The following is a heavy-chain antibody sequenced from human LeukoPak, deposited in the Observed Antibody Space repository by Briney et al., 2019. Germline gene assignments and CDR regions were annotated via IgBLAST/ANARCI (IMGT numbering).Heavy chain of an antibody. J-gene: IGHJ4*02. CDR2: ISYDGSNK. CDR1: GFTFSNYA. V-gene: IGHV3-30-3*01. Sequence: GRSLRLSCAASGFTFSNYAIHWVRQAPGKGLEWVAVISYDGSNKYYADSVKGRFTISRDNSKKKLYLQMNSLRAEDTAVYYCAKDMGSNLVAGTDYWGQGTLVTVSS. CDR3: AKDMGSNLVAGTDY. D-gene: IGHD6-19*01.